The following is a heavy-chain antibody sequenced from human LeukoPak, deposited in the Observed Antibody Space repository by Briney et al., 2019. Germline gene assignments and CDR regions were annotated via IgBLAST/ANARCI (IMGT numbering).Heavy chain of an antibody. CDR3: ARGIAAAGTGDYYYYGMDV. D-gene: IGHD6-13*01. V-gene: IGHV1-8*01. J-gene: IGHJ6*02. CDR2: MNPNSGNT. CDR1: GYTFTSYD. Sequence: ASVKVSCKASGYTFTSYDINWARQATGQGLEWMGWMNPNSGNTGYAQKFQGRVTMTRNTSISTAYMELSSLRSEDTAVYYCARGIAAAGTGDYYYYGMDVWGQGTTVTVSS.